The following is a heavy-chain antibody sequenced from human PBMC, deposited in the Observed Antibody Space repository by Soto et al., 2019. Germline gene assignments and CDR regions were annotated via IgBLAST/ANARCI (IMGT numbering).Heavy chain of an antibody. Sequence: GGSLRLSCAASGFAFSGYWMHWVRQAPGRGLEWVANIKEDGSEKYHVNSVKGRFFISRDNAKNSVYLEMNSLRVEDTAVYYCARSPYYDFWSDYWGQGSLVTVSS. D-gene: IGHD3-3*01. CDR3: ARSPYYDFWSDY. CDR2: IKEDGSEK. J-gene: IGHJ4*02. V-gene: IGHV3-7*01. CDR1: GFAFSGYW.